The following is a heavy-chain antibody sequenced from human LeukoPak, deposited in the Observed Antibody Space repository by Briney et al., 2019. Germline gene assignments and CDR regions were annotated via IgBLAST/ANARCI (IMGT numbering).Heavy chain of an antibody. J-gene: IGHJ5*02. Sequence: SQTLSLTCTVFGGSISSYYWSWIRQPPGKGLEWIGYISYTGSTKYNPSLKSRVTISVDTSKNQFSLRLSSVTAADTAVYYCARQNNFFAPWGPGTLVTVSS. CDR1: GGSISSYY. CDR2: ISYTGST. CDR3: ARQNNFFAP. V-gene: IGHV4-59*08. D-gene: IGHD1-20*01.